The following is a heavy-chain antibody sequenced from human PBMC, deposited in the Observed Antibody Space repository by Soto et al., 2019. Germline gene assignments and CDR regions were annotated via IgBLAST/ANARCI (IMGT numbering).Heavy chain of an antibody. CDR2: ISYDGSNK. CDR3: ARDFSRQQLVYFDY. CDR1: GFTFSSYA. V-gene: IGHV3-30-3*01. Sequence: QVQLVESGGGVVQPGRSLRLSCAASGFTFSSYAMHWVRQAPGKGLEWVAVISYDGSNKYYADSVKGRFTISRDNSKNTLYLQMNRLRAEDTAVYYCARDFSRQQLVYFDYWGQGTLVTVSS. D-gene: IGHD6-13*01. J-gene: IGHJ4*02.